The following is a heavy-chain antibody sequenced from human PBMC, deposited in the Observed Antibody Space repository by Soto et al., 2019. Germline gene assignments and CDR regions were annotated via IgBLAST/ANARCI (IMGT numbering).Heavy chain of an antibody. Sequence: VPLVQSGAEVKEPGAPVKVSFKASGYTFFSHFISWVRPAPGQGLEWMGWISAYNGNTNYAQNLQGRVTMTTDTSTSTAYMELRSLRSDDTAVYYCARDLPPVDYWGQGTLVTVSS. V-gene: IGHV1-18*01. CDR3: ARDLPPVDY. CDR1: GYTFFSHF. J-gene: IGHJ4*02. CDR2: ISAYNGNT.